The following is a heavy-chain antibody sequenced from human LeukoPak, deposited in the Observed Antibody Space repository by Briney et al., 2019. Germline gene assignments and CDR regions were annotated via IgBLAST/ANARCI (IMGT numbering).Heavy chain of an antibody. Sequence: SETLSLTCAVSGGSISSGGYSWSWIRQPPGKGLEWNGYIYHSGSTYYNPSLKSRVTISVDRSKNQFSLKLSSVTAADTAVYYCARISIAAATIDYWGQGTLVTVSS. J-gene: IGHJ4*02. V-gene: IGHV4-30-2*01. CDR1: GGSISSGGYS. CDR2: IYHSGST. CDR3: ARISIAAATIDY. D-gene: IGHD6-13*01.